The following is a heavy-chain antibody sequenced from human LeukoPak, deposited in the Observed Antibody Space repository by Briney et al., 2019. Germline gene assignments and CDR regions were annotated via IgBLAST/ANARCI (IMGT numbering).Heavy chain of an antibody. CDR3: AKDWGSRTYYFDY. Sequence: GSLRLSCAASGFTFSSYGMHWVRQAPGKGLEWVAVISYDGSNKYYADSVKGRFTISRDNSKNTLYLQMNSLRAEDTAVYYCAKDWGSRTYYFDYWGQGTLVTVSS. D-gene: IGHD2-15*01. CDR2: ISYDGSNK. V-gene: IGHV3-30*18. J-gene: IGHJ4*02. CDR1: GFTFSSYG.